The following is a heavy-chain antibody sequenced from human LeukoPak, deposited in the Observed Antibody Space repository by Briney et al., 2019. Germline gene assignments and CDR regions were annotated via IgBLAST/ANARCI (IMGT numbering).Heavy chain of an antibody. J-gene: IGHJ3*02. CDR3: ARDIFDIVGIFDI. CDR2: ISSSSSYI. CDR1: GFTFSSYS. D-gene: IGHD2-15*01. V-gene: IGHV3-21*01. Sequence: PGGSLRLSCAASGFTFSSYSMNWVRQAPGKGLEWVSSISSSSSYIYYADSVKGRFTISRDNAKNSLYLQMNSLRAEDTAVYYCARDIFDIVGIFDIWGQGTMVTVSS.